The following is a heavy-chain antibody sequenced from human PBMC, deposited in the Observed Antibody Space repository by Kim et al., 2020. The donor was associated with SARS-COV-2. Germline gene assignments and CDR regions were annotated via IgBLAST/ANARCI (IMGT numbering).Heavy chain of an antibody. V-gene: IGHV4-34*01. CDR2: INHSGST. CDR3: SANCISTSCYNSVLNVMD. Sequence: SETLSLTCAVYGGSFSGYYWSWIRQPPGKGLEWIGQINHSGSTNYNPSLKSRVTISVDTSKNQLSLKLSSVIAADTAVYYFSANCISTSCYNSVLNVMD. D-gene: IGHD2-2*02. J-gene: IGHJ6*01. CDR1: GGSFSGYY.